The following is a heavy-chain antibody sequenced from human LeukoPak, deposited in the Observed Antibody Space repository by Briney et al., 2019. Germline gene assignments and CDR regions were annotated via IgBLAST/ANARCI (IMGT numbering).Heavy chain of an antibody. CDR1: GFTFSAYS. Sequence: GGSLRLSCAASGFTFSAYSWRWVGQAPGKGLDCLSYISSTGSTIYYAGSVKGRFTISRDNAKNSLHLQMNSLRAEDTAVYYCVGSKAPFFYFDYWGQGILVTVSS. CDR3: VGSKAPFFYFDY. CDR2: ISSTGSTI. V-gene: IGHV3-48*01. J-gene: IGHJ4*02. D-gene: IGHD2/OR15-2a*01.